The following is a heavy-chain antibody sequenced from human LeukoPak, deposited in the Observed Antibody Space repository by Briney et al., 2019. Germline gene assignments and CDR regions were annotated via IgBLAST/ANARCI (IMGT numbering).Heavy chain of an antibody. V-gene: IGHV1-46*02. Sequence: ASVKVSCKASGYTFNTYYIHWVRQAPGQGLEWMGLINPGGGDTRYAQNLQDRVTMTRDTSTSTVYLELSNLRSEDTAVYYCARGPRGQRFDYWGQGTLVTVSS. CDR2: INPGGGDT. CDR1: GYTFNTYY. CDR3: ARGPRGQRFDY. D-gene: IGHD1-1*01. J-gene: IGHJ4*02.